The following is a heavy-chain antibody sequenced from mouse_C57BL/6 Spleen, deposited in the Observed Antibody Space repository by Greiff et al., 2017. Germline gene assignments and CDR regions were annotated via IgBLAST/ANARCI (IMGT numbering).Heavy chain of an antibody. J-gene: IGHJ3*01. CDR3: ARDRGGWFAY. Sequence: EVLLVESEGGLVQPGSSMKLSCTASGFTFSDYYMAWVRQVPEKGLEWVANINYDGGSTYYLDSLKGRFIISRDNAKNIIDLQMSSLKSEDTATYYCARDRGGWFAYWGQGTLVTVSA. CDR1: GFTFSDYY. V-gene: IGHV5-16*01. CDR2: INYDGGST.